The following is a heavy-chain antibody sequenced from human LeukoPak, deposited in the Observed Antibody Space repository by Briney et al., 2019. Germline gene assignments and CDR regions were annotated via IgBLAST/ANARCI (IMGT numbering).Heavy chain of an antibody. J-gene: IGHJ4*02. CDR2: IRYDRSNK. V-gene: IGHV3-30*02. CDR1: GFTFSSYG. CDR3: ATHKITMVRGVSDY. D-gene: IGHD3-10*01. Sequence: GGSLRLSCAASGFTFSSYGMHWVRQAPGKGLEWVAFIRYDRSNKYYADSVKGRFTISRDNSKNTLYLQMHSLRAEDTAVYYCATHKITMVRGVSDYWGQGTLVTVSS.